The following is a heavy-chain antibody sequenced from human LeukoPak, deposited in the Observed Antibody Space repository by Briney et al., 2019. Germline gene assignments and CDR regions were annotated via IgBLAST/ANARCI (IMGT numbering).Heavy chain of an antibody. J-gene: IGHJ4*02. CDR3: AKERGHSKPFDY. CDR2: ISDRGDAT. CDR1: GFIFSYYG. D-gene: IGHD4-23*01. Sequence: PGGSLRLSCEVSGFIFSYYGMNWVRQAPGKGLEWVSAISDRGDATYYADSVKGRFTISRDNSKSTLYLQMNNLRAEDTALYYCAKERGHSKPFDYWGQGTLVTVSS. V-gene: IGHV3-23*01.